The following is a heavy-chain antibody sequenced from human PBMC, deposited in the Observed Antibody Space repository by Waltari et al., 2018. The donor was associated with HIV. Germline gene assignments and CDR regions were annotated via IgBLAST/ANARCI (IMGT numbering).Heavy chain of an antibody. CDR3: VRDLAWRAFDV. CDR2: IRSKTSGETR. V-gene: IGHV3-49*04. CDR1: GFTFGDYA. Sequence: QLVESGGALIQPGRSLRLSCTASGFTFGDYAMNWVRQAPGKGLECVGFIRSKTSGETREYAASVKGRFSISRDDSKGMVYLQMNSLRADDTALYYCVRDLAWRAFDVWGQGTMVTVSS. D-gene: IGHD3-3*01. J-gene: IGHJ3*01.